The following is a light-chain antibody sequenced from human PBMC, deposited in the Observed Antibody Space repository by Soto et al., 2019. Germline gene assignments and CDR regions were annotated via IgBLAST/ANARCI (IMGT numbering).Light chain of an antibody. CDR3: QKYSSVPV. V-gene: IGKV1-27*01. CDR2: AAS. Sequence: DIQMTQSPTSLSPSVGDRVTITCRASQDIRNFVAWYQEKPGKAPKLLIYAASTLQSGVPPRFSGSGSGTDFTLTINSLQPEDVATYSCQKYSSVPVFGPGTKVEIK. J-gene: IGKJ3*01. CDR1: QDIRNF.